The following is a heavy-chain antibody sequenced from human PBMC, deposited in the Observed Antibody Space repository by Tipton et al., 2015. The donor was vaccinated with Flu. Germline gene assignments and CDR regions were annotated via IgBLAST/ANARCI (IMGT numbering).Heavy chain of an antibody. D-gene: IGHD1-26*01. J-gene: IGHJ6*02. Sequence: QMQLVQSGAEVKKPGSSVKVSYKASGGTFSSYAISWVRQAPGQGLEWMGRIIPILGIANYAQKFQGRVTITADKSTSTAYMELSSLRSEDTAVYYCARDLVVGATRSMGGAYYYYGMDVWGQGTTVPVSS. V-gene: IGHV1-69*09. CDR3: ARDLVVGATRSMGGAYYYYGMDV. CDR2: IIPILGIA. CDR1: GGTFSSYA.